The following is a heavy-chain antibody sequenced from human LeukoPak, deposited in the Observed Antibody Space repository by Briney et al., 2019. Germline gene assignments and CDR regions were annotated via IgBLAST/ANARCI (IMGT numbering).Heavy chain of an antibody. CDR1: GFTFDDYG. CDR3: ARNNGGNSAGWYLDL. V-gene: IGHV3-20*04. CDR2: SNWNGADT. D-gene: IGHD4-23*01. Sequence: RPGRSLRLSCAGSGFTFDDYGLSGVRQGPGKGLDWVSGSNWNGADTDYADSVKGRFTISRDSARNSMSLQMNSLRAEDTALYYCARNNGGNSAGWYLDLWGRGTLVTVSS. J-gene: IGHJ2*01.